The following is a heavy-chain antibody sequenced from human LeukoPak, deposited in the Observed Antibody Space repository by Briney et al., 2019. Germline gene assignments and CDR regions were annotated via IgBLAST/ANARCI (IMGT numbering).Heavy chain of an antibody. J-gene: IGHJ4*02. CDR1: GGSISSYY. CDR3: ARHSWGLYSYFDY. D-gene: IGHD7-27*01. CDR2: IYTSGST. Sequence: SETLSLTCTVSGGSISSYYWSWIRQPPGKGLEGIGYIYTSGSTNYNPSLKSRVTISVDTSKNQFSLKLSSVTAADTAVYYCARHSWGLYSYFDYWGQGTLVTVSS. V-gene: IGHV4-4*09.